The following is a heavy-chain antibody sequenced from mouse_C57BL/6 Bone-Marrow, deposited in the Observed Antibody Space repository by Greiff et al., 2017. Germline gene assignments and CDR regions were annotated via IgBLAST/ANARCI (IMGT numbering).Heavy chain of an antibody. D-gene: IGHD1-1*01. Sequence: QVQLKESGAELARPGASVKLSCKASGYTFTSYGISWVKQRTGQGLEWIGEIYPRSGNTYYNEKFKGKATLTADKSSSTAYMELRSLTSEDSAVYFCARGPTVVAFDYWGQGTTLTVSS. V-gene: IGHV1-81*01. CDR1: GYTFTSYG. J-gene: IGHJ2*01. CDR2: IYPRSGNT. CDR3: ARGPTVVAFDY.